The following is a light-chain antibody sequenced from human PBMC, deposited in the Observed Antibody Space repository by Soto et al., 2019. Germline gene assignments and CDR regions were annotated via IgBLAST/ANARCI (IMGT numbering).Light chain of an antibody. J-gene: IGKJ2*01. V-gene: IGKV1-5*01. Sequence: DIQTTQSPSTLSASVGDRVTITCRASQSISSWLAWYQQKPGKAPKLLIYDVSSLESGVPSRFSGSGSGTEFTLTISSLQPDDFATYYCQQYNSYSYTFGQGTKVDIK. CDR1: QSISSW. CDR3: QQYNSYSYT. CDR2: DVS.